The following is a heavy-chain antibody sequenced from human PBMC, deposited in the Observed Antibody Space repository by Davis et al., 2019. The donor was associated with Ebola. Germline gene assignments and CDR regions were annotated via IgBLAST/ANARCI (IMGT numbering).Heavy chain of an antibody. CDR1: GFTSSSYW. Sequence: GESLKISCAASGFTSSSYWMSWVRQAPGKGLEWVANIKQDGSEKYYVDSVKGRFTISRDNAKNSLYLQMDSLRVEDTAMYYCAGEGVAPYWGQGTLVTVSS. J-gene: IGHJ1*01. V-gene: IGHV3-7*01. D-gene: IGHD3-10*01. CDR3: AGEGVAPY. CDR2: IKQDGSEK.